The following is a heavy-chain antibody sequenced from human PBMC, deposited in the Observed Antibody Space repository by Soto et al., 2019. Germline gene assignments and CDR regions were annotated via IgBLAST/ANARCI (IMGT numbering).Heavy chain of an antibody. D-gene: IGHD5-18*01. CDR2: IYYSGST. Sequence: PSETLSLTCTVSGGSISSGGYYWSWIRQHPGKGLEWIGYIYYSGSTYYNPSLKSRVTISVDTSKNQFSLKLSSVTAADTAVYYCARVPSTALLSGMDVWGQGPTVTVYS. CDR3: ARVPSTALLSGMDV. CDR1: GGSISSGGYY. V-gene: IGHV4-31*03. J-gene: IGHJ6*02.